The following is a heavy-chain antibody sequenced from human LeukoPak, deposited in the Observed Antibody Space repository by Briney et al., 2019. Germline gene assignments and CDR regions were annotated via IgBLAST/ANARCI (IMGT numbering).Heavy chain of an antibody. CDR1: GGTFSSYA. V-gene: IGHV1-69*05. Sequence: ASVKVSCKASGGTFSSYAISWVPQAPGQGLEWMGRIIPIFGTANYAQKFQGRVTITTDESTSTAYIELSSLRSEDTAVYYCAISNWERTLLDYWGQGTLVTVSS. J-gene: IGHJ4*02. CDR2: IIPIFGTA. D-gene: IGHD1-26*01. CDR3: AISNWERTLLDY.